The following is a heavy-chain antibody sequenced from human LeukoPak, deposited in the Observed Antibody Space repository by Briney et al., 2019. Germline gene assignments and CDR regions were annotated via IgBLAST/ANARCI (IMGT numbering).Heavy chain of an antibody. J-gene: IGHJ4*02. Sequence: GGSLRLSCAASGFTFSGFAMNWVRQAPGKGLEWVSSISGSGGRIYYADSVKGRFTISRDSSKNTLYLQMNSLRVEGTAVYYCAGDQGSSSGWKYYFDYWGQGTLVTVSS. V-gene: IGHV3-23*01. CDR2: ISGSGGRI. D-gene: IGHD6-19*01. CDR3: AGDQGSSSGWKYYFDY. CDR1: GFTFSGFA.